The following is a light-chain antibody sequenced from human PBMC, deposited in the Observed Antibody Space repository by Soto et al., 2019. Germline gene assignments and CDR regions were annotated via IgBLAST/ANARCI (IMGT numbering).Light chain of an antibody. V-gene: IGKV3-11*01. J-gene: IGKJ5*01. CDR1: QGIGDT. CDR3: QQRNVWPPVT. Sequence: EIVLTQSPGTLSVSPGEVFTLSCRASQGIGDTLAWYQHKPGQAPRLLIYGAFNRATGIPARFSGSGSGTDFTLTISSLEPEDSAVYYCQQRNVWPPVTFGQGTRLEIK. CDR2: GAF.